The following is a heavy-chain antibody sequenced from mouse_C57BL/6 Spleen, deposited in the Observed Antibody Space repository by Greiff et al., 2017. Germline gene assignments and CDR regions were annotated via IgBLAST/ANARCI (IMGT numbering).Heavy chain of an antibody. J-gene: IGHJ1*03. CDR3: AKDYYGSSYYWYFDV. CDR1: GYAFSSYW. Sequence: QVQLKQSGAELVKPGASVKISCKASGYAFSSYWMNWVKQRPGKGLEWIGQIYPGDGDTNYNGKFKGKATLTADKSSSTAYMQLSSLTSEDSAVYFCAKDYYGSSYYWYFDVWGTGTTVTVSS. V-gene: IGHV1-80*01. D-gene: IGHD1-1*01. CDR2: IYPGDGDT.